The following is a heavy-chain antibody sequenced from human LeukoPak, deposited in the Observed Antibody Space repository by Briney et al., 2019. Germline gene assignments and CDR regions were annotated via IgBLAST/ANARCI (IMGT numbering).Heavy chain of an antibody. D-gene: IGHD3-16*01. CDR1: GYTFTSYD. Sequence: ASVKVSCKASGYTFTSYDINWVRQATGQGLEWMGWMNPNSGNTGYAQKFQGRVTITRNTSISTAYMELSSLRSEDTAVYYCARGYRSPRLMGYWGQGTLVTASS. CDR2: MNPNSGNT. J-gene: IGHJ4*02. V-gene: IGHV1-8*03. CDR3: ARGYRSPRLMGY.